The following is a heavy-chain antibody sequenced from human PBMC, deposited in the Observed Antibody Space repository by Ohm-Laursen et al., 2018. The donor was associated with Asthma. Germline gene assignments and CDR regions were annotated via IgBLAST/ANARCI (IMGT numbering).Heavy chain of an antibody. D-gene: IGHD4-17*01. J-gene: IGHJ6*02. CDR1: GFTLSSHG. CDR2: IWHDGRSK. V-gene: IGHV3-33*01. Sequence: SLRLSCAPSGFTLSSHGMHRVRQAPGKGLAWVAGIWHDGRSKYYADSVKGRFTISRDNSKNTLYLQMNSLRAEDTAVYYCARDVDYGDSNYYYYYGMDVWGQGTTVTVSS. CDR3: ARDVDYGDSNYYYYYGMDV.